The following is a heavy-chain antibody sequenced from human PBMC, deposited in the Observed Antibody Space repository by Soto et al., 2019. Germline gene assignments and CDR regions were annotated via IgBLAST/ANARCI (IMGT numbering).Heavy chain of an antibody. J-gene: IGHJ3*02. CDR2: IKQDGSEK. V-gene: IGHV3-7*04. D-gene: IGHD6-13*01. CDR3: ARALSEGNI. CDR1: GITFRSYW. Sequence: EVQLVESGGGLVQPGGSLRLSCAASGITFRSYWMTWVRQAPGKGLEWVANIKQDGSEKFCVDSVKGRFTISRNNAKNSLYFIMNSLRVEATAVYYCARALSEGNIWGQGTMVTVSS.